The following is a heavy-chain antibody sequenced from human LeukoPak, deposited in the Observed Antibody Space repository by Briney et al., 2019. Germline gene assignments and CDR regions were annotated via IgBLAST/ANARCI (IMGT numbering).Heavy chain of an antibody. V-gene: IGHV1-3*02. CDR3: ARSNPYYYYGMDV. J-gene: IGHJ6*02. CDR1: GYTFTSYA. CDR2: SNAGNGNT. D-gene: IGHD1-14*01. Sequence: ASVKVSCKASGYTFTSYAMHWVRQAPGQRLEWMGWSNAGNGNTKYSQEFQGRVTITRDTSASTAYMELSSLRSEDMAVYCCARSNPYYYYGMDVWGQGTTVTVSS.